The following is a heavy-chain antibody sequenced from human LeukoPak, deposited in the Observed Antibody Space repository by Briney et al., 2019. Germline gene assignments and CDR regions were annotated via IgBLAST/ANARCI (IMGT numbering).Heavy chain of an antibody. V-gene: IGHV3-13*01. CDR1: GFSFSSYN. CDR2: IGTAGDT. CDR3: ASALRTGYYDY. D-gene: IGHD3/OR15-3a*01. Sequence: PGGSLRLSCAASGFSFSSYNMHWVRQATGRGLEYVSAIGTAGDTYYPDSVKGRFTISRNNAKNSLYLQMDSLRAEDTAVYFCASALRTGYYDYWGQGTLVTVSS. J-gene: IGHJ4*02.